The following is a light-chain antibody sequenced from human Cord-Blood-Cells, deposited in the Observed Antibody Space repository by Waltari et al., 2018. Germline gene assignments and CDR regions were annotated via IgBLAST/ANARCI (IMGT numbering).Light chain of an antibody. CDR2: DVS. J-gene: IGLJ3*02. CDR3: SSYTSSSTLV. CDR1: SSDVGGYNY. Sequence: QSALTQPASVSGSPGQSITISCTGTSSDVGGYNYVSWYQQHPGKAPKLMIYDVSNRPSEVSKRFAGSKSGNTASLTISGLQAEDEADYDGSSYTSSSTLVFGGGTKLTVL. V-gene: IGLV2-14*01.